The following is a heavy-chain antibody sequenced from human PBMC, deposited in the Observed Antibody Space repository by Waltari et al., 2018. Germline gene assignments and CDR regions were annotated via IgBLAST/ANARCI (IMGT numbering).Heavy chain of an antibody. Sequence: QVQLVQSGAEVKKPGSSVKVSCKASGGTFSSYAISWVRQAPGQGLEWMGGIIPIFGTANYAQKFQGRVTITADKSTSTAYMELSSLRSEDTAVYYCARDVLNIVAKPDAFDIWGQGTMVTVSS. CDR2: IIPIFGTA. V-gene: IGHV1-69*14. D-gene: IGHD2-21*01. CDR1: GGTFSSYA. CDR3: ARDVLNIVAKPDAFDI. J-gene: IGHJ3*02.